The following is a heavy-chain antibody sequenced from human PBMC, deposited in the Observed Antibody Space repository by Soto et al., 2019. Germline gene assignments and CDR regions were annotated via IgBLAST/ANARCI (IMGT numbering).Heavy chain of an antibody. J-gene: IGHJ4*02. CDR2: ISSREISSRDYYV. CDR3: VAPPERTCFMRY. Sequence: PGGSLRLSCAASGLTFNTYSMNWVRQAPGKGLEWVSSISSREISSRDYYVYYADSVRGRFTISRDNAENSLFLQMNSLRAEDTAVYYCVAPPERTCFMRYWGQGALVTVSS. D-gene: IGHD1-1*01. V-gene: IGHV3-21*03. CDR1: GLTFNTYS.